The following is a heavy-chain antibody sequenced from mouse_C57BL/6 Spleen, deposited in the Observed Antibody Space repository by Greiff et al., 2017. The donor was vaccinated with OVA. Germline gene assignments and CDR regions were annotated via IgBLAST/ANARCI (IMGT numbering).Heavy chain of an antibody. CDR3: ARATTVVDY. J-gene: IGHJ2*01. V-gene: IGHV1-82*01. D-gene: IGHD1-1*01. CDR2: IYPGDGDT. CDR1: GYAFSSSW. Sequence: VQLQQSGPELVKPGASVKISCKASGYAFSSSWMNWVKQRPGQGLEWIGRIYPGDGDTNYNGKFKGKATLTADKSSSTAYMHLSSLTSEDSAVYFCARATTVVDYWGQGTTLTVSS.